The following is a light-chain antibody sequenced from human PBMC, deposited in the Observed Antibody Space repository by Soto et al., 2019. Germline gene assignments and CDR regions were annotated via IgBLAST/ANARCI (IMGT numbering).Light chain of an antibody. CDR1: QSVSSY. J-gene: IGKJ1*01. Sequence: EIVLTQSPATLSLSPGERATLSCRASQSVSSYLAWYHQKPGQAPRLLIYDASNRATGIPARFSGSGSGTDFTLTISSLEPEDFAVYYCQHRSNWPWTFGQGTKVDIK. V-gene: IGKV3-11*01. CDR2: DAS. CDR3: QHRSNWPWT.